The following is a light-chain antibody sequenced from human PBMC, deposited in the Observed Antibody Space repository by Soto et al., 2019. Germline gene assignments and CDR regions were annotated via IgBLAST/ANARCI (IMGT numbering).Light chain of an antibody. CDR2: EGS. Sequence: QSVLTQPASVSGSPGQSITISCTGTSSDVGSYNLVSWCQQHPGKAPKLMIYEGSKRPSGVSNRFSGSKSGNTASLTISGLQAEDEAAYYCCSSAGSGTLVFGGGTKVTVL. J-gene: IGLJ3*02. CDR1: SSDVGSYNL. V-gene: IGLV2-23*01. CDR3: CSSAGSGTLV.